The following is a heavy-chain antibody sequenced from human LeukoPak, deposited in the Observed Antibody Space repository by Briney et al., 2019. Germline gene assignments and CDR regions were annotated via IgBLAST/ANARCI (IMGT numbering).Heavy chain of an antibody. CDR2: IYYSGST. V-gene: IGHV4-31*03. Sequence: SETLSLTCTVSGGSISSGGYYWSWIRQHPGKGLEWIGYIYYSGSTYYNPSLKSRVTISVDTSKDQFSLKLSSVTAADTAVYYCARVDCSSTRQYYYYGMDVWGQGTSVTVSS. J-gene: IGHJ6*02. D-gene: IGHD2-2*01. CDR3: ARVDCSSTRQYYYYGMDV. CDR1: GGSISSGGYY.